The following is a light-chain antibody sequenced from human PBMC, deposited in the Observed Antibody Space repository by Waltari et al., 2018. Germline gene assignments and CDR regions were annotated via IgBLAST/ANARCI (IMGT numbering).Light chain of an antibody. Sequence: DLQMTQSPSYMSASVGDRVTITCRASQGIINWLAWYQQKPGKAPNLLIYKASSLQSGVPSRFSGSGSGTDFTLTISSLQPEDFATYYCQQYNSVPWTFGQGTKVEIK. V-gene: IGKV1-12*01. J-gene: IGKJ1*01. CDR2: KAS. CDR1: QGIINW. CDR3: QQYNSVPWT.